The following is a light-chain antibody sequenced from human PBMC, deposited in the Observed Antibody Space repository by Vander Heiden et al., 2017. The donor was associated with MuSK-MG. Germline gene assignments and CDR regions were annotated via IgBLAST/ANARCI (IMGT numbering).Light chain of an antibody. V-gene: IGKV3-15*01. Sequence: EIVMTQSPATLSVSPGERATLSCRASQSVSSNLAWYQQKPGQAPRLLIYGASTGDTGIPARFSGSGYGTEYTLTISSRQSEDFAVYYCQQHNNWPRRTFGQGTKMXIK. CDR3: QQHNNWPRRT. J-gene: IGKJ2*02. CDR2: GAS. CDR1: QSVSSN.